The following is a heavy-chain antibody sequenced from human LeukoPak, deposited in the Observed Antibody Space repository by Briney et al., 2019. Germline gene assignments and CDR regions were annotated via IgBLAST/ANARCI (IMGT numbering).Heavy chain of an antibody. CDR2: ISGSGGST. V-gene: IGHV3-23*01. CDR3: ARGGSGSHLRY. J-gene: IGHJ4*02. Sequence: GGSLRLSCGASGFTFRSYAMSWVRQAPGKGLEWVSAISGSGGSTYYADSVKGRFTISRDNSKNTLYLQMNSLRAEDTAVYYCARGGSGSHLRYWGQGTLVTVSS. CDR1: GFTFRSYA. D-gene: IGHD3-10*01.